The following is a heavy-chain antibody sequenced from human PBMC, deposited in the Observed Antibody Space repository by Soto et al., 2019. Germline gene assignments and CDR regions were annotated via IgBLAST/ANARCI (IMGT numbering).Heavy chain of an antibody. CDR1: GFTFSSYA. J-gene: IGHJ6*03. CDR2: ISGSGGST. D-gene: IGHD5-18*01. V-gene: IGHV3-23*01. Sequence: GGSLRLSCAASGFTFSSYAMSWVRQAPGKGLEWVSAISGSGGSTYYADSVKGRFTISRDNSKNTLYLQMNSLRAEDTAVYYCAKDRRGYSYGHYYYYMDVWGKGTTVTVSS. CDR3: AKDRRGYSYGHYYYYMDV.